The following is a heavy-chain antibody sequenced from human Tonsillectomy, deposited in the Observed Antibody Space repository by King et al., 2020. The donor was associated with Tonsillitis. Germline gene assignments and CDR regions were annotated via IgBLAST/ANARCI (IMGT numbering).Heavy chain of an antibody. V-gene: IGHV3-11*01. D-gene: IGHD3/OR15-3a*01. CDR2: ISGSGDTM. Sequence: VQLVESGGGLVKPGGSLRLSCAASGFTFSDYYMSWIRQAPGKGLEWISYISGSGDTMYYADSVQGRFTISRDNAKTSLYLQMDSLRAEDTAVYYCARDRDWDLSYYYMDVWGKGTTVTVSS. J-gene: IGHJ6*03. CDR3: ARDRDWDLSYYYMDV. CDR1: GFTFSDYY.